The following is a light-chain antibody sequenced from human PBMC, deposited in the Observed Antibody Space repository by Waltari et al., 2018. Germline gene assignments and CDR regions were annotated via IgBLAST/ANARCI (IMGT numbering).Light chain of an antibody. CDR2: GAS. CDR1: QTVSSN. V-gene: IGKV3-15*01. CDR3: QQYNNWPPWT. J-gene: IGKJ1*01. Sequence: IVMTHSPATLSVSPGERAPLSCRSSQTVSSNLAWYQQKPGQAPRLLIYGASTRATGIPARFSGSGSGTEFTLTISSLQSEDFAVYYCQQYNNWPPWTFGQGTKVEIK.